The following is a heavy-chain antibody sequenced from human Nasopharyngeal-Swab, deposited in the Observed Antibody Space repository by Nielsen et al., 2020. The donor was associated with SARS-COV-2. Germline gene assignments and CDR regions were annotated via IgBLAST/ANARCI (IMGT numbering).Heavy chain of an antibody. CDR1: SASFTTYY. CDR3: ARRTRLSGASDY. J-gene: IGHJ4*02. V-gene: IGHV4-59*08. CDR2: IYCGGST. Sequence: GSLTLSCTVSSASFTTYYWNWIRQPPGKGLEWIGYIYCGGSTSYNPSLKSRVTTSLDTSKKQFSLKLTAVAAADTAVYYCARRTRLSGASDYWGQGTLVTVSS. D-gene: IGHD2-2*01.